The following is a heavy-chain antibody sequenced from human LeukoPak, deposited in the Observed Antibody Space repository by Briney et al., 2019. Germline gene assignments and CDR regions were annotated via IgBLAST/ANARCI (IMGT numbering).Heavy chain of an antibody. Sequence: SETLSLTCTVSGGSISNYYWSWIRQPAGKGLQWIGHIYSSGSTNYNPSLTGRVTMSVDKSKNQLSLKLSSVTAADTAVYYCARDETFSYGSFGHWGQGTLVTVSS. CDR1: GGSISNYY. D-gene: IGHD5-18*01. V-gene: IGHV4-4*07. CDR2: IYSSGST. CDR3: ARDETFSYGSFGH. J-gene: IGHJ4*02.